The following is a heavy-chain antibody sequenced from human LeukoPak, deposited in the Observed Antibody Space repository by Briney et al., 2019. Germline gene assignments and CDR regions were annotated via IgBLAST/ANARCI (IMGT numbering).Heavy chain of an antibody. CDR3: ARQSSDILTGYYRGLYYYYGMDV. V-gene: IGHV4-39*01. CDR1: GGSISSSTYY. D-gene: IGHD3-9*01. Sequence: SETLSLTCTVSGGSISSSTYYWGWIRQPPGKGLELIGSIYYSGSTYYNPSLKSGVTISVDTSKNQFSLKLSSVTAADTAVYYCARQSSDILTGYYRGLYYYYGMDVWGQGTTVTVSS. J-gene: IGHJ6*02. CDR2: IYYSGST.